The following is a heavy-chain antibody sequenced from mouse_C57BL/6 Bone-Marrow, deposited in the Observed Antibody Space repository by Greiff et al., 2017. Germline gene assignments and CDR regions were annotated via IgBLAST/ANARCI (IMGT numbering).Heavy chain of an antibody. CDR3: ARNFYYGYGYYAMDY. J-gene: IGHJ4*01. CDR2: IWSGGST. Sequence: QVQLQQSGPGLVQPSQSLSITCTVSGFSLTSYGVHWVRQSPGTGLEWMGVIWSGGSTDYTAAFISRLSISKDTSKSQVFFKMNSLQADDTAIDYCARNFYYGYGYYAMDYWGQGTSVTVSS. D-gene: IGHD2-2*01. V-gene: IGHV2-2*01. CDR1: GFSLTSYG.